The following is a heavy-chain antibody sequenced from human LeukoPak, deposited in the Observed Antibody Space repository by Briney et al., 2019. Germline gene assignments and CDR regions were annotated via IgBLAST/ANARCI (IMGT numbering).Heavy chain of an antibody. V-gene: IGHV4-4*02. CDR3: ARHLYGDPGDY. CDR1: GGSITNTNY. CDR2: VNLQGST. J-gene: IGHJ4*02. Sequence: PSETLSLTCGVSGGSITNTNYWTWVRQPPGKGLEWIGEVNLQGSTNYNPSLMGRVAIAVDTSENHISLQLTSVTAADTAVYYCARHLYGDPGDYWGQGTLVTVSS. D-gene: IGHD4-17*01.